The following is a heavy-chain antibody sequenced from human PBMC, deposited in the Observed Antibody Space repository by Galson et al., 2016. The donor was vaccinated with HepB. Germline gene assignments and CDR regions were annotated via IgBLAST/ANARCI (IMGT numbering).Heavy chain of an antibody. V-gene: IGHV3-53*01. CDR2: IYSGGTT. D-gene: IGHD1-26*01. CDR1: GFTVSSNY. CDR3: AGLSGSYYFGMDV. Sequence: SLRLSCAASGFTVSSNYMNWVRQAPGKGLAWVSVIYSGGTTYYAGSVKGRFTISRDNSKNTLYLQMNSLRAEDTAVYYCAGLSGSYYFGMDVWGQGALVTV. J-gene: IGHJ6*02.